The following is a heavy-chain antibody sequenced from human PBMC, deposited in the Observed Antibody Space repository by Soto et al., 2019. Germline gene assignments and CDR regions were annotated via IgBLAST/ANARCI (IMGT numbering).Heavy chain of an antibody. V-gene: IGHV4-59*01. CDR3: ARSVSRDGYNFVY. D-gene: IGHD5-12*01. J-gene: IGHJ4*02. Sequence: SETLSLTCTVSGGSISSYYWSWIRQPPGKGLEWIGYIYYSGSTNYNPSLKSRVTISVDTSKNQFSLKLSSVTAADTAVYYCARSVSRDGYNFVYWGQGTLVTVSS. CDR1: GGSISSYY. CDR2: IYYSGST.